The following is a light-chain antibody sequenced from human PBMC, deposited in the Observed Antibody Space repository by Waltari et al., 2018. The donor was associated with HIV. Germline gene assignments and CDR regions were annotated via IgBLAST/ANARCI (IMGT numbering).Light chain of an antibody. V-gene: IGKV3D-15*01. J-gene: IGKJ5*01. Sequence: EIVMMQSPATLSVSPGERATLSCRASQSVSSNLAWYQQQPGQAPRLLIYGASTRATGIPARFSGSGSGTEFALTISSLQSEDFAVYYCQQYNNWPAITFGQGTRLEIK. CDR2: GAS. CDR3: QQYNNWPAIT. CDR1: QSVSSN.